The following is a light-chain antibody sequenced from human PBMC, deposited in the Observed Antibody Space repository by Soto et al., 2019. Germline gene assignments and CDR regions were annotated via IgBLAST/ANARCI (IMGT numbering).Light chain of an antibody. J-gene: IGKJ1*01. CDR3: QQYGSSPWT. Sequence: EIVLTQSPGTLSLSPGERATLSCKASQGVGSNYLAWYQQKPGQAPRPLIYGASSRATGIPDRFSGSGSGADVTLTISRLEPEDCAVYYWQQYGSSPWTFGQGTTVEIK. CDR1: QGVGSNY. CDR2: GAS. V-gene: IGKV3-20*01.